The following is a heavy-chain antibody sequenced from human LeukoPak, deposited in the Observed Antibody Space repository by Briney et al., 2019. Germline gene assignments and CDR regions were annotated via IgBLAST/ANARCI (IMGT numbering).Heavy chain of an antibody. CDR3: ARLDWSNWCFDL. CDR1: GGSISSDSYY. CDR2: IYYTGST. Sequence: SETLSLTCAVSGGSISSDSYYWGWIRQPPGKGLEWIGSIYYTGSTYYNPSLKSRVTISVDTSKNQFSLNLSSVTAADTAVYYCARLDWSNWCFDLWGRGTLVIVSS. D-gene: IGHD3/OR15-3a*01. V-gene: IGHV4-39*01. J-gene: IGHJ2*01.